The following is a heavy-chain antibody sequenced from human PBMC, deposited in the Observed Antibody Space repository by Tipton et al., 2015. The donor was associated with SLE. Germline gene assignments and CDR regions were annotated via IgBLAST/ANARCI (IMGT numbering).Heavy chain of an antibody. CDR2: IYSGGGT. Sequence: SLRLSCAASGFTFSNYAMHWVRQAPGKGLEWVSGIYSGGGTFYADSVKGRFTISRDSSENTLFLQMNSLRAEDTAVYYCAKDMGHITMSQGFHRTYYYGMDVWGQGTTVPVSS. CDR3: AKDMGHITMSQGFHRTYYYGMDV. CDR1: GFTFSNYA. D-gene: IGHD3-10*02. V-gene: IGHV3-NL1*01. J-gene: IGHJ6*02.